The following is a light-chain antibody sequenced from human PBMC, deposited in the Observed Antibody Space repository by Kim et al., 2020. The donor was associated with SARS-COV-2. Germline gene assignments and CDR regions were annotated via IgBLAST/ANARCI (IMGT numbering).Light chain of an antibody. CDR2: DAA. Sequence: PGESPTVSCRASHEVGISLAWYQPTPGQAPRLPIYDAAMRAAGIPDRFSGSGSGTDFTLTIGSLAPEDFAIYYCQQRGSWPPALTFGGGTKLEI. CDR3: QQRGSWPPALT. J-gene: IGKJ4*01. V-gene: IGKV3-11*01. CDR1: HEVGIS.